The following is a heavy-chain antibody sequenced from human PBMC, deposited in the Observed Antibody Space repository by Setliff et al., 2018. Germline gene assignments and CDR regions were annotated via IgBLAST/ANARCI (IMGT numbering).Heavy chain of an antibody. D-gene: IGHD3-10*01. CDR1: GYTFIGYY. V-gene: IGHV1-24*01. Sequence: GSVKDSCKTSGYTFIGYYVHWVRQAPGKGLEWMGGFDPEDGETIYAQKFQGRFTMTEDTSTDTAYMGLSSLRSEDTAVYYCAPLARRYGSGSYPFDYWGQGTLVTVSS. CDR2: FDPEDGET. J-gene: IGHJ4*02. CDR3: APLARRYGSGSYPFDY.